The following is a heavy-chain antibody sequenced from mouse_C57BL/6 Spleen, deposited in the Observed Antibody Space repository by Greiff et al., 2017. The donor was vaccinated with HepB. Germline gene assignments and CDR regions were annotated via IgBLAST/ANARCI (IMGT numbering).Heavy chain of an antibody. CDR3: TSGYYGYYAMDY. J-gene: IGHJ4*01. CDR1: GFNIKDYY. D-gene: IGHD2-3*01. CDR2: IDPEDGDT. Sequence: EVQGVESGAELVRPGASVKLSCTASGFNIKDYYMHWVKQRPEQGLEWIGRIDPEDGDTEYAPKFQGKATMTADTSSNTAYLQLSSLTSEDTAVYYCTSGYYGYYAMDYWGQGTSVTVSS. V-gene: IGHV14-1*01.